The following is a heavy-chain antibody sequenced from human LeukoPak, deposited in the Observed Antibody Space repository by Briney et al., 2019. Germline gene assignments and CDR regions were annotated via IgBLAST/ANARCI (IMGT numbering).Heavy chain of an antibody. CDR1: GFTFSSYS. CDR3: ARKGGPLGPPFDN. D-gene: IGHD7-27*01. CDR2: ISSRSSTI. J-gene: IGHJ4*02. Sequence: PGGSLRLSCAASGFTFSSYSMNWVRQAPGEGLEWVSYISSRSSTIYYADSAKGRFTISRDNATNSLYLQMNSLRAEDTAVYYCARKGGPLGPPFDNWGQGTLVTVSS. V-gene: IGHV3-48*04.